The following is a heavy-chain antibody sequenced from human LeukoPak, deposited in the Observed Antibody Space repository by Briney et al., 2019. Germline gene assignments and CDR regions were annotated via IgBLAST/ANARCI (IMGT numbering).Heavy chain of an antibody. D-gene: IGHD6-13*01. V-gene: IGHV3-30-3*01. Sequence: GGSLRLSCAASGFTFSSYAMHWVRQAPGKGLEWVAVISYDGSNKYYADSVKGRFTISRDNAKNSLYLQMNSLRAEDTAVYYCARESGDSSSYFDYWGQGTLVTVSS. CDR2: ISYDGSNK. CDR3: ARESGDSSSYFDY. CDR1: GFTFSSYA. J-gene: IGHJ4*02.